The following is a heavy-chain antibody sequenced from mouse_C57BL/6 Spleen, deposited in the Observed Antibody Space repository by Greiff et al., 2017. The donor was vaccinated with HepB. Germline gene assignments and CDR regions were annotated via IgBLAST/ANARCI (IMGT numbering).Heavy chain of an antibody. J-gene: IGHJ4*01. Sequence: VQLQQPGAELVKPGASVKMSCKASGYTFTSYWITWVKQRPGQGLEWIGDIYPGSGSTNYNEKFKSKATLTVDTSSSTAYMQLSSLTSEDSAVYYCARTGYYGSSLNYYAMDYWGQGTSVTVSS. CDR3: ARTGYYGSSLNYYAMDY. CDR1: GYTFTSYW. V-gene: IGHV1-55*01. CDR2: IYPGSGST. D-gene: IGHD1-1*01.